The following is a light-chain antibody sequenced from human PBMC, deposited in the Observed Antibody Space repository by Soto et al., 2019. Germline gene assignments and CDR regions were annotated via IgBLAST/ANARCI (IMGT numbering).Light chain of an antibody. CDR1: QGISNY. Sequence: DIQMTQSPSSLSASVGDRVIITCRASQGISNYLAWYQQKPGTVPKLLIYAASTLQSWVPSRFSGSGSGTDFTLTISSLQPEDVATYYCQKYNSVPFTFGGGTKVEIK. J-gene: IGKJ4*01. V-gene: IGKV1-27*01. CDR3: QKYNSVPFT. CDR2: AAS.